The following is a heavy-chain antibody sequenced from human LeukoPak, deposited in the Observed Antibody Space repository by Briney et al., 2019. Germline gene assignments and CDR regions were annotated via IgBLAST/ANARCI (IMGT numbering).Heavy chain of an antibody. CDR3: AREIGRSHSSWYNPLFGY. Sequence: GGSLRRPCSASGFTFSSYWMSWVRQAPGKGLEWVAVISYDGSNKYYADSVKGRFTISRDNSKNTLYLQMNSLRAEDTAVYYCAREIGRSHSSWYNPLFGYWGQGTLVTVSS. CDR2: ISYDGSNK. CDR1: GFTFSSYW. V-gene: IGHV3-30-3*01. J-gene: IGHJ4*02. D-gene: IGHD6-13*01.